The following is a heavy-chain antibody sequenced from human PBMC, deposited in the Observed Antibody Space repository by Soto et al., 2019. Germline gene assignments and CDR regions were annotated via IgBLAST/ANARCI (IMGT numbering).Heavy chain of an antibody. V-gene: IGHV3-30-3*01. CDR3: ARDMVRGVIITFFDYYYGMDV. CDR1: GFTFSSYA. CDR2: ISYDGSNK. D-gene: IGHD3-10*01. J-gene: IGHJ6*02. Sequence: QVQLVESGGGVVQPGRSLRLSCAASGFTFSSYAMHWVRQAPGKGLEWVAVISYDGSNKYYADSVKGRFTISRDNSKNTLYRQMNSLRAEDTAVYYCARDMVRGVIITFFDYYYGMDVWGQGTTVTVSS.